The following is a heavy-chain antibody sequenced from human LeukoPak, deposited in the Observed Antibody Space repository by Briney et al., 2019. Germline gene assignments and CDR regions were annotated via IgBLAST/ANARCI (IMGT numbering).Heavy chain of an antibody. CDR3: ARTFLNSGWSGGHDY. Sequence: GASVTVSFKASGYTFTSCGISWVRQAPGQGLEWMGWISAYNGNTNYAQKFQGRVTMTRDTSISTAYMELSRLRSDDTAVYYCARTFLNSGWSGGHDYWGQGTLVTVSS. CDR2: ISAYNGNT. D-gene: IGHD6-19*01. CDR1: GYTFTSCG. J-gene: IGHJ4*02. V-gene: IGHV1-18*01.